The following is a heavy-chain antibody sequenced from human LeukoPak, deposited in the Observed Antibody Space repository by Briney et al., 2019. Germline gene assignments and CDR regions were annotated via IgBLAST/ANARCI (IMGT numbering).Heavy chain of an antibody. CDR2: IVVGSGNT. CDR1: GFTFTSSA. Sequence: SVKVSCKASGFTFTSSAVQWVRQARGQRLEWIGWIVVGSGNTNYAQKFQERVTIPRDMSTSTAYMELSSLRSEDTAVYYCAADPPGVADHHAFDIWGQGTMVTVSS. CDR3: AADPPGVADHHAFDI. J-gene: IGHJ3*02. V-gene: IGHV1-58*01. D-gene: IGHD6-19*01.